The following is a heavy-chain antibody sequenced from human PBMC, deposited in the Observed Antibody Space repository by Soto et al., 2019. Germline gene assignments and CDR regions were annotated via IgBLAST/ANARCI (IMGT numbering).Heavy chain of an antibody. J-gene: IGHJ5*01. Sequence: SETLSLTCTVSGDSISSSFWHWIRQPPEKGLEWIGFIHYSGSTIYNPSLRSRVTISLDASLNQFSLKLSSVAAADTAVYYCARRGAQDSRIIADNWFDSWGQGTQVTVSS. CDR3: ARRGAQDSRIIADNWFDS. CDR2: IHYSGST. V-gene: IGHV4-59*08. CDR1: GDSISSSF. D-gene: IGHD1-20*01.